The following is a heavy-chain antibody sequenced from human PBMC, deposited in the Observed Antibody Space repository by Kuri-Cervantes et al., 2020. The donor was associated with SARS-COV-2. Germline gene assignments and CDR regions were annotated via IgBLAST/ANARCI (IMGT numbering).Heavy chain of an antibody. V-gene: IGHV3-30-3*01. CDR1: GFTFSSYA. Sequence: GESLKISCAASGFTFSSYAMHWVRQAPGKGLEWVAVISYDGSNKHYAGSVKGRFTISRDNSKNTLYLQMNSLRAEDTAVYYCARDDTYSSSWFRFLGRGMDVWGQGTTVTVSS. J-gene: IGHJ6*02. CDR3: ARDDTYSSSWFRFLGRGMDV. D-gene: IGHD6-13*01. CDR2: ISYDGSNK.